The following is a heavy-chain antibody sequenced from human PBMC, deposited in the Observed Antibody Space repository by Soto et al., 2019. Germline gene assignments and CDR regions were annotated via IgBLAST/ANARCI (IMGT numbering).Heavy chain of an antibody. CDR2: INPNGVST. CDR3: SRGLGSVDY. D-gene: IGHD3-10*01. Sequence: QVQLVQSGAEVKNPGASVTVSCRASGYTFTSYYIHWVRQAPGQGLEWMAIINPNGVSTNYAQRFQGRVTVTRDTSTSIVYMELSSLRSEDTAVYYGSRGLGSVDYWCQGTLVTVSS. V-gene: IGHV1-46*03. CDR1: GYTFTSYY. J-gene: IGHJ4*02.